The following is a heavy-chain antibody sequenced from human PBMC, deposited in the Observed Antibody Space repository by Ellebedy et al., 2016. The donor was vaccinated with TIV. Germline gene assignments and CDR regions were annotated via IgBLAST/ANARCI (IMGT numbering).Heavy chain of an antibody. V-gene: IGHV1-46*01. J-gene: IGHJ4*02. CDR3: ARKDYDYWSAGH. CDR1: GYTFTSYY. Sequence: ASVKVSCKASGYTFTSYYMHWVRQAPGQGLEWMGIINPSGGSTTYAQKFQGRVTMTADTSTSTVYMDLSSLRSEDTAVYYCARKDYDYWSAGHWGQGTLVTVS. CDR2: INPSGGST. D-gene: IGHD3-3*01.